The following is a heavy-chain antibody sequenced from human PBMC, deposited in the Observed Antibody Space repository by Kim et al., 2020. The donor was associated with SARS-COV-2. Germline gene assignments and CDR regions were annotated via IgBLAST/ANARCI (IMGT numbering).Heavy chain of an antibody. D-gene: IGHD5-12*01. V-gene: IGHV3-23*01. CDR3: AKDPERGEGSNYPTFDF. CDR1: GFTFTNYA. J-gene: IGHJ4*02. CDR2: ISGSGVSK. Sequence: GGSLRLSCAASGFTFTNYAMSWVRQAPGKGLEWLSAISGSGVSKYYAVSVKGRVTISRDNSENTLYLQVNSLRPEDTAVYYCAKDPERGEGSNYPTFDFWGQGTLVTVSS.